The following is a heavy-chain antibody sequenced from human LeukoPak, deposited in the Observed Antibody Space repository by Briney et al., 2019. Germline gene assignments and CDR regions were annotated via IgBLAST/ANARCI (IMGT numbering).Heavy chain of an antibody. J-gene: IGHJ4*02. Sequence: SETLSLTCTVSGGSIGNYYWNWIRQPPGKGLEWIGYIYYSGGTDYNPSLKSRVTMSIDTSKNQFSLKLSSVTAADTAVYYCARQGELAIDYWGQGTLVTVSS. V-gene: IGHV4-59*08. CDR2: IYYSGGT. D-gene: IGHD1-26*01. CDR3: ARQGELAIDY. CDR1: GGSIGNYY.